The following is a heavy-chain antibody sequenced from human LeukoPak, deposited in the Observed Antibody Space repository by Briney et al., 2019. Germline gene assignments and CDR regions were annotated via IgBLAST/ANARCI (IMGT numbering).Heavy chain of an antibody. V-gene: IGHV4-61*02. Sequence: SQTLSLTCTVSGGSISSGSYYWSWIRQPAGKGLEWIGRIYTSGSTNYNPSLKSRVTISVDTSKNQFSLKLSSVTAADTAVYYCARAGLALTYFDYWGQGTLVTVSS. CDR1: GGSISSGSYY. D-gene: IGHD6-6*01. J-gene: IGHJ4*02. CDR3: ARAGLALTYFDY. CDR2: IYTSGST.